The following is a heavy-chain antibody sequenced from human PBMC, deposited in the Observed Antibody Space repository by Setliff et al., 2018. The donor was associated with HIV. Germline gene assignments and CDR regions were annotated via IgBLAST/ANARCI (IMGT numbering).Heavy chain of an antibody. CDR3: ARDPLVGAPDYFDY. Sequence: GGSLRVSCAASGFTFSSYWMHWVRQVPGKGLVWVSRINSDGSSTTYADFVKGRFTISRDNAKNTLYLQMNSLRAEDTAVYYCARDPLVGAPDYFDYWGQGTLVTVSS. CDR2: INSDGSST. CDR1: GFTFSSYW. J-gene: IGHJ4*02. V-gene: IGHV3-74*03. D-gene: IGHD1-26*01.